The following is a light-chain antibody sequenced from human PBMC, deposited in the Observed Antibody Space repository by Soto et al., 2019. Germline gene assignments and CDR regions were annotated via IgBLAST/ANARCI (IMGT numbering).Light chain of an antibody. CDR3: QQSYSTPQNT. J-gene: IGKJ2*01. CDR2: AAS. Sequence: DIQMTQSPSSLSASVGDRVTITCRASQSIRYYLNWYQQKPGKAPKLLIYAASSLQIGVPSRFSGSGSGTDFTLTISSLQPEDFATYYCQQSYSTPQNTFGQGTKLEIK. V-gene: IGKV1-39*01. CDR1: QSIRYY.